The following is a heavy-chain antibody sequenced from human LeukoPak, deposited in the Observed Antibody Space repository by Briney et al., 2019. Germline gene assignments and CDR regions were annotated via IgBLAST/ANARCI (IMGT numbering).Heavy chain of an antibody. CDR1: GGSISSGGYY. Sequence: SQTLSLTCTVSGGSISSGGYYWSWIRQHPGKGLEWIGYIYYSGSTYYNPSLKSRVTISVDTSKNQFSLKLSSVTAADTAVYYCARGIAVAVDYWGQGTLVTVSS. J-gene: IGHJ4*02. CDR2: IYYSGST. V-gene: IGHV4-31*03. CDR3: ARGIAVAVDY. D-gene: IGHD6-19*01.